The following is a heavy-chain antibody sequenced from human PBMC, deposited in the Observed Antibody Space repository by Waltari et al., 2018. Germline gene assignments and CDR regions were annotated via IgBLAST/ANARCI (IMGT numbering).Heavy chain of an antibody. D-gene: IGHD3-10*02. CDR2: IYYSGST. J-gene: IGHJ4*02. CDR1: GGSISSHY. Sequence: QVQLQESGPGLVKPSETLSLTCTVSGGSISSHYWSWIRQPPGKGLEWIGYIYYSGSTNYNPSLKSRVTISVDTSKNQFSLKLSSVTAADTAVYYCARADMLGTVYYWGQGTLVTVSS. V-gene: IGHV4-59*11. CDR3: ARADMLGTVYY.